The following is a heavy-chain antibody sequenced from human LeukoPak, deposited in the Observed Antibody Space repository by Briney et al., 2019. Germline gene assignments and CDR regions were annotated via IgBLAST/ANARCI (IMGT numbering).Heavy chain of an antibody. J-gene: IGHJ3*02. CDR1: GFTFSSYA. CDR2: ISGSGSST. V-gene: IGHV3-23*01. CDR3: AKIFGEVIINDAFDI. D-gene: IGHD3-3*01. Sequence: PGGSLRLSCAASGFTFSSYAMSWVRQAPGKGLEWVSAISGSGSSTYYADSVKGRFTISRDNSKNTLYLQMNSLRAEDTAVYYCAKIFGEVIINDAFDIWGQGTMVTVSS.